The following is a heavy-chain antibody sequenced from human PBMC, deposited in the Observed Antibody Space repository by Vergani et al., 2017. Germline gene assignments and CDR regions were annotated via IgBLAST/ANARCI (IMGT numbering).Heavy chain of an antibody. CDR2: TYYRSKWYN. Sequence: QVQLQQSGPGLVKPSQTLSLTCAISGDSVSSNSAAWNWIRQSPSRGLEWLGRTYYRSKWYNDYAVSVKSRITINPDTSKNQFSLQLNSVTPEDTAVYYCARESHTYYYDSSGYRSYWYFDLWGRGTLVTVSS. V-gene: IGHV6-1*01. J-gene: IGHJ2*01. CDR3: ARESHTYYYDSSGYRSYWYFDL. CDR1: GDSVSSNSAA. D-gene: IGHD3-22*01.